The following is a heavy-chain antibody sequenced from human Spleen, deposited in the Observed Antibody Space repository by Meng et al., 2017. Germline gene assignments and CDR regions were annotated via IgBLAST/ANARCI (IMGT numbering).Heavy chain of an antibody. CDR1: GGSISSDNW. CDR2: IYHSGSA. CDR3: ASNGWYCLDY. D-gene: IGHD2-8*02. V-gene: IGHV4-4*02. Sequence: QVQLRESGPGLVKPSRTLSLPGAVSGGSISSDNWLSWVRQPPGKGLEWIGEIYHSGSANYNPSLKSRVTISVDTSKNQFSLNLMSVTAADTAVYYCASNGWYCLDYWGQGTLVTVSS. J-gene: IGHJ4*02.